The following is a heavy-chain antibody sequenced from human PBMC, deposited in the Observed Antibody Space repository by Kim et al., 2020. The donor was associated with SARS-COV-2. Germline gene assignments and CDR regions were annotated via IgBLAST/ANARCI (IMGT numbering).Heavy chain of an antibody. V-gene: IGHV3-33*05. Sequence: GGSLRLSCAASGFTFSSYGMHWVRQAPGKGLEWVAVISYDGSNKYYADSVKGRFTISIDNSKNTLYLQMNSLRAEDTAVYYCARELRPNSSWPFDPWGQGTLVTVSS. CDR2: ISYDGSNK. CDR3: ARELRPNSSWPFDP. J-gene: IGHJ5*02. D-gene: IGHD6-13*01. CDR1: GFTFSSYG.